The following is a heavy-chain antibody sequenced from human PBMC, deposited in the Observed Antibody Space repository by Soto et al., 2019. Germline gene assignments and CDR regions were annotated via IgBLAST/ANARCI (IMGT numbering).Heavy chain of an antibody. D-gene: IGHD3-22*01. CDR3: ASFPMTYYDSRPGEFDY. V-gene: IGHV3-53*01. CDR2: IYSGGST. CDR1: GFTVSSNY. Sequence: GGSLRLSCAASGFTVSSNYMSWVRQAPGKGLEWVSVIYSGGSTYYADSVKGRFTISRDNSKNTLYLQMNSLRAEDTPVYYCASFPMTYYDSRPGEFDYWCQGTLVTVSS. J-gene: IGHJ4*02.